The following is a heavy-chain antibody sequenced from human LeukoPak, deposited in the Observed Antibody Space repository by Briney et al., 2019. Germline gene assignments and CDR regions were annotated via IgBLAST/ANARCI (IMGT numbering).Heavy chain of an antibody. D-gene: IGHD2-2*01. Sequence: PSETLSLTCAVYGGSFSGYYWSWIRQPPGKGLEWIGEINHSGSTNYNPSLKSRVTISVDTSKNQFSLKLSSVTAADTAVYYCARGRVPAAITFGYWGQGTLVTVSS. V-gene: IGHV4-34*01. J-gene: IGHJ4*02. CDR2: INHSGST. CDR3: ARGRVPAAITFGY. CDR1: GGSFSGYY.